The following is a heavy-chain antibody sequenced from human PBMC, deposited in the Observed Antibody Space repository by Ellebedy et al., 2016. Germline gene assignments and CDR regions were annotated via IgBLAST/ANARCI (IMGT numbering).Heavy chain of an antibody. J-gene: IGHJ3*02. CDR1: GFTVTNDY. CDR3: ATRHFGTYNI. Sequence: GESLKISCVASGFTVTNDYMTWVRQAPGKGLEWVSVIDSGGSSYYADSVKGRFTISRDSPKNTLYLQMNSLRPEDTAMYYCATRHFGTYNIWGRGTVVTVSS. D-gene: IGHD3-16*01. CDR2: IDSGGSS. V-gene: IGHV3-53*01.